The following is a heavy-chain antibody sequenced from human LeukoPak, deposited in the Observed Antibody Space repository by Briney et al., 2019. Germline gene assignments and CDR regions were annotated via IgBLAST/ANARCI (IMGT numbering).Heavy chain of an antibody. CDR1: GGTFSSYA. J-gene: IGHJ4*02. CDR2: IIPIFGTA. D-gene: IGHD1-26*01. V-gene: IGHV1-69*05. Sequence: ASVKVSCKASGGTFSSYAISWVRQAPGQALEWMGGIIPIFGTANYAQKFQGRVTITTDESTSTAYMELSSLRSEDTAVYYCARGDPQNSGSYYPFGYWGQGTLVTVSS. CDR3: ARGDPQNSGSYYPFGY.